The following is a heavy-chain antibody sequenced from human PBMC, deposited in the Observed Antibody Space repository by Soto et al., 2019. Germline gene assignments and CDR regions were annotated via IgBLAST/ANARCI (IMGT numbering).Heavy chain of an antibody. CDR1: GFSLSTSGVG. Sequence: QITLKESGPTLVKPTQTLTLTCTFSGFSLSTSGVGVGWIRQPPGTALEWLALIYWDDDKPYSPSLNSSLTITKDTSKNHVVLTMTNMDPVDTATYYCAHSIPRSGWSGWYSFDYWGQGTLVTVSS. V-gene: IGHV2-5*02. CDR3: AHSIPRSGWSGWYSFDY. CDR2: IYWDDDK. D-gene: IGHD6-19*01. J-gene: IGHJ4*02.